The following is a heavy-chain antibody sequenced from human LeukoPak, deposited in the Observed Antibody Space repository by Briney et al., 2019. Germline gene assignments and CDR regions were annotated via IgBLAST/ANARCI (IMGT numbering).Heavy chain of an antibody. CDR3: ARGRNYGGNNDAFDI. Sequence: GGSLRLSCAASGFTFSSYSMNWVRQAPGKGLEWVSSISSSSSYIYYADSVKGRFTISRDNAKNSLYLQMNSLRAEDTAVYYCARGRNYGGNNDAFDIWGQGTMVTVSS. D-gene: IGHD4-23*01. CDR2: ISSSSSYI. V-gene: IGHV3-21*01. J-gene: IGHJ3*02. CDR1: GFTFSSYS.